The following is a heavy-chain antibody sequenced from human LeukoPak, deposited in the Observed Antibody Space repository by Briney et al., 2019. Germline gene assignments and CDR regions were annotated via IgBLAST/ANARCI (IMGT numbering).Heavy chain of an antibody. J-gene: IGHJ4*02. CDR3: ARVGYSGYDRRRFVDY. Sequence: GWLRLSCAASAVTFISNNTNWGRHAPGEGGEWVSSISSGSSYTNYADTVKARFTISRDNAKNSLYLQMNSLRAEDTAVYYCARVGYSGYDRRRFVDYWGQGPLVTVSS. CDR2: ISSGSSYT. V-gene: IGHV3-21*01. CDR1: AVTFISNN. D-gene: IGHD5-12*01.